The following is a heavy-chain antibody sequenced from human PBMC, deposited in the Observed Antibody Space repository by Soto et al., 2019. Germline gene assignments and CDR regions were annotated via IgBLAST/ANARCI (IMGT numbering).Heavy chain of an antibody. CDR1: GFTFDDYA. J-gene: IGHJ4*02. CDR3: VKVLGLEPRKFDQ. Sequence: VQLVESGGGLVQPGRSLRLSCAASGFTFDDYAMHWVRQAREKGLEWISGINFNGRSIGYADSVKGRFTISRDNAKNSQYLEMNSLRAEDTAFYYCVKVLGLEPRKFDQWGQGTLVTVSS. CDR2: INFNGRSI. D-gene: IGHD1-1*01. V-gene: IGHV3-9*01.